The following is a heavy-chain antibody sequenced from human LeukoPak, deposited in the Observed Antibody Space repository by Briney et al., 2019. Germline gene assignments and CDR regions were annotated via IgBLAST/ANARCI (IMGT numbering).Heavy chain of an antibody. J-gene: IGHJ3*02. CDR3: ARDRDSSGYLDAFDI. D-gene: IGHD3-22*01. Sequence: GGSLRLSCAASGFTFSSYAMHRVRQAPGKGLEWVAVISYDGSNKYYADSVKGRFTISRDNSKNTLYLQMNSLRAEDTAVYYCARDRDSSGYLDAFDIWGQGTMVTVSS. CDR1: GFTFSSYA. V-gene: IGHV3-30-3*01. CDR2: ISYDGSNK.